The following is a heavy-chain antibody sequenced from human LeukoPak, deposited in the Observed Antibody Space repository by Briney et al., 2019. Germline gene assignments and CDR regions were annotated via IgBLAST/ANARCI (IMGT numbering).Heavy chain of an antibody. D-gene: IGHD6-13*01. V-gene: IGHV4-30-2*01. CDR1: GGSISSGGYY. CDR3: ARDRPGGSSLDY. J-gene: IGHJ4*02. Sequence: SETLSLTCTVSGGSISSGGYYWSWIRQPPGKGLEWIGYIYHSGSTYYNPSLKSRVTISVDRSKNQFSLKLSSVTAADTAVYYCARDRPGGSSLDYWGQGTLVTVSS. CDR2: IYHSGST.